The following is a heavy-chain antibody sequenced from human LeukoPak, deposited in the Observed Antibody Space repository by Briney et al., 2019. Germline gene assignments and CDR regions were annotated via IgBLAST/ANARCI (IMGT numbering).Heavy chain of an antibody. Sequence: PSETLSLTCTVSGGSISSGGYYWSWIRQHPGKGLEWIGYIYYSESTYYNPSLKSRVTISVDTSKNQFSLKLSSVTAADTAVYYCARVPMVRGVIIKYYFDYWGQGTLVTVSS. J-gene: IGHJ4*02. D-gene: IGHD3-10*01. CDR2: IYYSEST. V-gene: IGHV4-31*03. CDR1: GGSISSGGYY. CDR3: ARVPMVRGVIIKYYFDY.